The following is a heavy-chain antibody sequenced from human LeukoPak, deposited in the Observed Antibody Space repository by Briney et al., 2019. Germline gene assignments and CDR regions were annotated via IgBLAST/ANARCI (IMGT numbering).Heavy chain of an antibody. CDR1: GYSFTSYW. Sequence: GESLKISCKGSGYSFTSYWIGWVRQMPGKGLEWMGIIYPGDFDTRYSPSFEGQVTISVDKSISNAYLQWSSLKASDTAMYYCARLYSSGWSASSDWGQGTLVTVSS. CDR2: IYPGDFDT. V-gene: IGHV5-51*01. J-gene: IGHJ4*02. D-gene: IGHD6-19*01. CDR3: ARLYSSGWSASSD.